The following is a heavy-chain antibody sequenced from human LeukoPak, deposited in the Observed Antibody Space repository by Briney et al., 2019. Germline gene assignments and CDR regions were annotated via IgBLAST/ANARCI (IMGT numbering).Heavy chain of an antibody. D-gene: IGHD6-19*01. CDR3: AKSFRVSSGWYPDAFDI. V-gene: IGHV3-30*18. J-gene: IGHJ3*02. CDR2: ISYDGSNK. CDR1: GFTFSSYG. Sequence: GGSLRLSCAASGFTFSSYGMHWVRQAPGKGLEWVAVISYDGSNKYYADSVKGRFTISRDNSKNTLYLQMNSLRAEDTAVYYCAKSFRVSSGWYPDAFDIWGQGTMVTVSS.